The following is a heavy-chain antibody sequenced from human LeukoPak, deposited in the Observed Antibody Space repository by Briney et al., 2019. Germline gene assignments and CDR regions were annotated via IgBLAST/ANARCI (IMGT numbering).Heavy chain of an antibody. D-gene: IGHD4-17*01. CDR3: ASETAVTTDTSPWFDP. CDR2: INHTGST. Sequence: SETLSLTCAVYGGSFSGYYWSWIRQPPGKGLEWIGEINHTGSTNYNPSLKSRVTISVDTSKNQFSLKLSSVTAADTAVYYCASETAVTTDTSPWFDPWGQGTLVTVSS. V-gene: IGHV4-34*01. CDR1: GGSFSGYY. J-gene: IGHJ5*02.